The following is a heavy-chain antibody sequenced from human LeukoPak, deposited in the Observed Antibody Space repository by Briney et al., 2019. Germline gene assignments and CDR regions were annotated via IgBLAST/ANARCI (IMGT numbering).Heavy chain of an antibody. D-gene: IGHD3-16*01. J-gene: IGHJ3*01. Sequence: QPGRSLRLSCEASGLTFSTYGMHWVRQTPGKGLEWVAVISNDGSNEKYAESVKGRFTISRDNSKSTLYLQMNSLRVEDTAVYYCAKVRLLGALGDAFDVWGQGTMVTV. CDR2: ISNDGSNE. V-gene: IGHV3-30*18. CDR1: GLTFSTYG. CDR3: AKVRLLGALGDAFDV.